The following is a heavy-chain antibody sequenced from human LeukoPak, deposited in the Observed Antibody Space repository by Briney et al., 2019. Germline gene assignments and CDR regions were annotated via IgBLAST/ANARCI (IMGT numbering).Heavy chain of an antibody. CDR2: LSTDTTYM. CDR1: GFTFSSYS. Sequence: GGSLRLSCSASGFTFSSYSMSWVRQAPGKGLEWVSSLSTDTTYMSYADSVKGRFSISRDNAKQSLYLQMNSLRAEDTAVYYCATSLLGATFDSLGQGTMVTVSS. J-gene: IGHJ3*02. D-gene: IGHD2-15*01. V-gene: IGHV3-21*01. CDR3: ATSLLGATFDS.